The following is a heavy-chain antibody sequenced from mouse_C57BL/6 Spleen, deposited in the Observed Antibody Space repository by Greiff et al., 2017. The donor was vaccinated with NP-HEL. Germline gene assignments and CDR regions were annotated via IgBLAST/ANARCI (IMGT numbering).Heavy chain of an antibody. Sequence: EVKVEESGGGLVQPGGSMKLSCVASGFTFSNYWMNWVRQSPEKGLEWVAQIRLKSDNYATHYAESVKGRFTISRDDSKSSVYLQMNNLRAEDTGIYYCTAFKGYYGSSHYWYFDVWGTGTTVTVSS. CDR2: IRLKSDNYAT. CDR3: TAFKGYYGSSHYWYFDV. D-gene: IGHD1-1*01. J-gene: IGHJ1*03. V-gene: IGHV6-3*01. CDR1: GFTFSNYW.